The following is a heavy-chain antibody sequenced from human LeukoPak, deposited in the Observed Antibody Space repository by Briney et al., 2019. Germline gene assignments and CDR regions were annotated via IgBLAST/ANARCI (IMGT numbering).Heavy chain of an antibody. J-gene: IGHJ4*02. V-gene: IGHV1-2*02. Sequence: ASVKVSCKASGYTFTGYYMHWVRQAPGQGLEWMGWINPNSGGTNYAQKFQGRVTITADESTSTAYMELSSLRSEDTAVYYCARGRSSGWYPYLLDYWGQGTLVTVSS. CDR3: ARGRSSGWYPYLLDY. D-gene: IGHD6-19*01. CDR1: GYTFTGYY. CDR2: INPNSGGT.